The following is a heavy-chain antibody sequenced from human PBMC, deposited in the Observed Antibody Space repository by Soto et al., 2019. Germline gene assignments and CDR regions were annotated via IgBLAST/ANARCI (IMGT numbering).Heavy chain of an antibody. Sequence: GASVKVSCKASGYTFTGYYMHWVRQAPGQGLEWMGWINPNSGGTNYAQKFQGWVTMTRDTSISTAYMELSRLRSDDTAVYYCARARSYSGYDSGMYYFDYWGQGTLVTVSS. CDR2: INPNSGGT. V-gene: IGHV1-2*04. CDR1: GYTFTGYY. J-gene: IGHJ4*02. CDR3: ARARSYSGYDSGMYYFDY. D-gene: IGHD5-12*01.